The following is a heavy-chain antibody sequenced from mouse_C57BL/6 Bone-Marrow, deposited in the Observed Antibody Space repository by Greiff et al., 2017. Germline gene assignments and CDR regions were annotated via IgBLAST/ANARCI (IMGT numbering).Heavy chain of an antibody. CDR3: ARWLLRWYFDV. J-gene: IGHJ1*03. V-gene: IGHV5-17*01. D-gene: IGHD2-3*01. CDR1: GFTFSDYG. Sequence: EVQLVESGGGLVKPGGSLKLSCAASGFTFSDYGMHWVRPAPEKGLEWVAYIRSGSSTIYYADTVKGRFTISRDNAKNTLFLQMSSLRAEDTAMYDCARWLLRWYFDVWGTGTTVTVSS. CDR2: IRSGSSTI.